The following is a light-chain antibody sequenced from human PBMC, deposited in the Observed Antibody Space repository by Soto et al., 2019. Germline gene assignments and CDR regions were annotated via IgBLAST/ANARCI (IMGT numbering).Light chain of an antibody. V-gene: IGLV2-23*01. CDR1: SSDVGNYNV. CDR2: EGT. CDR3: CSYAGSDTYV. J-gene: IGLJ1*01. Sequence: QSVLTQPASVSESPGQSITISCTGTSSDVGNYNVVSWYQHHPGRAPKVLIYEGTKRPSGVSNRFSGSTSGNMASLTISGLQAEDEANYYCCSYAGSDTYVFGTGTKVTVL.